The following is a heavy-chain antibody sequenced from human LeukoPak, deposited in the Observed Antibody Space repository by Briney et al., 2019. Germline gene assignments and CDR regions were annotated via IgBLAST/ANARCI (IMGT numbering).Heavy chain of an antibody. CDR3: AREDGYIHYFDY. Sequence: GGSLRLSCAASGFTVSSNYMSWVRQAPGKGLEWVSVIYSGGSTYYADSVKGRFTISRDNSKNTLYLQMNSLRAEDTAVYYCAREDGYIHYFDYWGQGTLVTVSS. D-gene: IGHD5-24*01. V-gene: IGHV3-53*01. J-gene: IGHJ4*02. CDR2: IYSGGST. CDR1: GFTVSSNY.